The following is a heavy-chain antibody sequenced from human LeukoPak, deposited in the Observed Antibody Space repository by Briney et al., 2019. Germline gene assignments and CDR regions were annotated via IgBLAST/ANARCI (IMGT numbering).Heavy chain of an antibody. V-gene: IGHV3-74*01. J-gene: IGHJ4*02. Sequence: GGSLRLSCAASGFTFSSYWMHWVRQAPGKGLVWVSRINSDGSSTSYADSVKGRFTISRDNAKNTLYLQMNSLRAEDTAGYYCARFYCSSTSCLEDYWGQGTLSPSPQ. CDR2: INSDGSST. D-gene: IGHD2-2*01. CDR1: GFTFSSYW. CDR3: ARFYCSSTSCLEDY.